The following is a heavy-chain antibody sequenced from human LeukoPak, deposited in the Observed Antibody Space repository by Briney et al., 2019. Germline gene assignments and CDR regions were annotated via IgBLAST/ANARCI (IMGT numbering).Heavy chain of an antibody. V-gene: IGHV3-9*01. D-gene: IGHD3-3*01. CDR2: ISWNSGSI. CDR3: ASYYDFWSGYPTDY. J-gene: IGHJ4*02. CDR1: GFTFDDYA. Sequence: GGSLRLSCAASGFTFDDYAMHWVRQAPGKGLEWVSGISWNSGSIGYADSVKGRFTISRDNAKNSLYLQMNSLRAEGTAVYYCASYYDFWSGYPTDYWGQGTLVTVSS.